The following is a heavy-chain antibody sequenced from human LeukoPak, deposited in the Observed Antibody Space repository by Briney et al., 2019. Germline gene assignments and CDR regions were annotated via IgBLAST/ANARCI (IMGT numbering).Heavy chain of an antibody. CDR1: GYTFTSYA. CDR2: INAGNGNT. CDR3: ARVEWGGLLWFGELSD. V-gene: IGHV1-3*01. D-gene: IGHD3-10*01. J-gene: IGHJ4*02. Sequence: GASVKVSCKASGYTFTSYAMHWVRQAPGQRLEWMGWINAGNGNTKYSQKFQGRVTITRDTSASTAYMELSSLRSEDTAVYYCARVEWGGLLWFGELSDWGQGTLVTVSS.